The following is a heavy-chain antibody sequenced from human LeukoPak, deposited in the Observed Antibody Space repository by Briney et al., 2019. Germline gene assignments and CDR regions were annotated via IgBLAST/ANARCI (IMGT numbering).Heavy chain of an antibody. J-gene: IGHJ4*02. CDR3: ARRPRNSGNYDGPSGLDY. V-gene: IGHV3-30*04. Sequence: TGTSLRLSCAASGFTLNNYPMHWVRQAPGKGLEWVAVISYVGDITLYADSVKGRFTISRDISKNTLYLQMNSLRTDDTAVYYCARRPRNSGNYDGPSGLDYWGQGTLVTVSS. D-gene: IGHD1-26*01. CDR1: GFTLNNYP. CDR2: ISYVGDIT.